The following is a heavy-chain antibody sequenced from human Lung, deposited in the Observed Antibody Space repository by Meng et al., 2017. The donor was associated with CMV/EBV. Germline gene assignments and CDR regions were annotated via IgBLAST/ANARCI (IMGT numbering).Heavy chain of an antibody. J-gene: IGHJ4*02. V-gene: IGHV2-5*02. CDR3: VHAIGQWQLQGTYFDY. CDR2: IYWDDDK. D-gene: IGHD6-19*01. CDR1: GFSLTTSGVR. Sequence: QITLKESGPTLVKPTQTLTLTCTFSGFSLTTSGVRVVWIRQPPGKALEWLALIYWDDDKRYRPSLKNRLIITEDTSKNQVVLTLLNMHPVDTATYYCVHAIGQWQLQGTYFDYWGQGTLGTVSS.